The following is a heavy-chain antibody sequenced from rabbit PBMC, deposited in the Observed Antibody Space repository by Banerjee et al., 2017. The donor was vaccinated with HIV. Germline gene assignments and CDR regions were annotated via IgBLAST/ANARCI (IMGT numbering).Heavy chain of an antibody. J-gene: IGHJ4*01. Sequence: QEQLEESGGDLVKPGASLTLTCTASGFSLNVYEMCWVRQAPGKGLEWIACIYSGSSGSTYYASWAKGRFTISKTSSTTVDLKMTSLTAADTATLFCARDRDTGTAYYFDLWGPGTLVTVS. CDR1: GFSLNVYE. D-gene: IGHD7-1*01. CDR3: ARDRDTGTAYYFDL. CDR2: IYSGSSGST. V-gene: IGHV1S45*01.